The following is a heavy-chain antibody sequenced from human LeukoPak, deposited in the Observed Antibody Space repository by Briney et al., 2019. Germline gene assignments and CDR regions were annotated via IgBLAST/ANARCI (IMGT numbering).Heavy chain of an antibody. D-gene: IGHD3-22*01. CDR1: GFTFSSYW. Sequence: GGSLRLSCAASGFTFSSYWMSWVRQAPGKGLEWVANIKQDGSEKYYVDSVKGRFTISRDNAKNSLYLQMNSLRAEDTAVYYCARENYDSSGSDAFDIWGQGTMVTVSS. CDR2: IKQDGSEK. CDR3: ARENYDSSGSDAFDI. J-gene: IGHJ3*02. V-gene: IGHV3-7*01.